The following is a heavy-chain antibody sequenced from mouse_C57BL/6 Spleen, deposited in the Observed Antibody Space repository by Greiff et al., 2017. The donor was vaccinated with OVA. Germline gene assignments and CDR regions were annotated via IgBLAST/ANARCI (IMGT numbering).Heavy chain of an antibody. CDR3: ADYSSSYGAMDY. J-gene: IGHJ4*01. Sequence: VKLVESGPGLVAPSQSLSITCTVSGFSLTSYGVSWVRQPPGQGLEWLGVIWGDGSTNYHSAHIYRLSISKDNSTSQIFLKLNSLQTDDTATYYCADYSSSYGAMDYWGQGTSVTVSS. D-gene: IGHD1-1*01. CDR2: IWGDGST. CDR1: GFSLTSYG. V-gene: IGHV2-3*01.